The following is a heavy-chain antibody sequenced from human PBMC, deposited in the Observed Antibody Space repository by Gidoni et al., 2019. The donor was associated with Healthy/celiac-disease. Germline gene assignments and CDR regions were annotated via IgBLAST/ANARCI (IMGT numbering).Heavy chain of an antibody. J-gene: IGHJ4*02. Sequence: QLQLQESGPGLVKPSETLSLTCTVSGGSISSSSYYWGWIRQPPGKGLEWIGSIYYSGSTYYNTSLKSRVTISVDTSKNQFSLKLSSVTAADTAVYYCARIIAVAGKYFDYWGQGTLVTVSS. D-gene: IGHD6-19*01. CDR3: ARIIAVAGKYFDY. CDR2: IYYSGST. V-gene: IGHV4-39*01. CDR1: GGSISSSSYY.